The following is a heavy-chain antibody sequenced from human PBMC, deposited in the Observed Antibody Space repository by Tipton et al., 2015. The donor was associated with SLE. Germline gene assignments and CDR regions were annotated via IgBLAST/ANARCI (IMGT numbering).Heavy chain of an antibody. CDR3: ARGQWEQVDY. V-gene: IGHV3-30*03. D-gene: IGHD1-26*01. Sequence: SLRLSCAASGFSFDNYGMHWVRQTPGKGLEWVAVISYDGRHKHYVDSVKGRFTISRDNSKNTLFLQMNSLRAEDTAVYYCARGQWEQVDYWGQGTLVTVSS. CDR2: ISYDGRHK. J-gene: IGHJ4*02. CDR1: GFSFDNYG.